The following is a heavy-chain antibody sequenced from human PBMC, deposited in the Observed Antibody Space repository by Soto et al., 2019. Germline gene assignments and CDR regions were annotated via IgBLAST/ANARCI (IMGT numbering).Heavy chain of an antibody. D-gene: IGHD3-10*01. Sequence: SQTLSLTCSVTGDSFTNRTYCWGWVRQPPGKGLEWIGNIYNSGSSYYSPPLKSRVTISLDKSKSLFSLGLTSVTAADTAIYYCARRAVPGGHWYVDQWGRGTLVTVSS. CDR2: IYNSGSS. CDR3: ARRAVPGGHWYVDQ. CDR1: GDSFTNRTYC. J-gene: IGHJ2*01. V-gene: IGHV4-39*01.